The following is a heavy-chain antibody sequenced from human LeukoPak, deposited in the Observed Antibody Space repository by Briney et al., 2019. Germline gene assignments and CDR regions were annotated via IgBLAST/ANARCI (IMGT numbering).Heavy chain of an antibody. CDR3: AKMESTYYFDY. D-gene: IGHD2-2*01. Sequence: GGSQRLSCAASGFTFSSYGMHWVRQAPGKGLEWVAVISYDGSNKYYADSVKGRFTISRDNSKNTLYLQMNSLRAEDTAVYYCAKMESTYYFDYWGQGTLVTVSS. J-gene: IGHJ4*02. CDR1: GFTFSSYG. CDR2: ISYDGSNK. V-gene: IGHV3-30*18.